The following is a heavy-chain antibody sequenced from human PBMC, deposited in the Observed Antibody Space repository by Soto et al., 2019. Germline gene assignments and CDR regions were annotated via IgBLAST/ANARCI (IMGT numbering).Heavy chain of an antibody. CDR3: ARDEWLGSIAARTGYYYYGMDV. Sequence: SQTLSLTCVISGDSVSSNSAAWNWIRQSPSRGLEWLGRTYYRSKWYNDYAVSVKSRITINPDTSKNQFSLQLNSVTPEDTAVYYCARDEWLGSIAARTGYYYYGMDVWGQGTTVTVS. J-gene: IGHJ6*01. V-gene: IGHV6-1*01. D-gene: IGHD6-6*01. CDR2: TYYRSKWYN. CDR1: GDSVSSNSAA.